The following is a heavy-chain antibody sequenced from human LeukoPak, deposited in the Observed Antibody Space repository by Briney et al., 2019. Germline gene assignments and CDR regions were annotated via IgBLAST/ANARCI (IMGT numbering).Heavy chain of an antibody. CDR3: ARATVTPDVGSLYYFDY. V-gene: IGHV4-31*03. D-gene: IGHD4-17*01. CDR1: GGSISSGGYY. J-gene: IGHJ4*02. CDR2: IYYSGST. Sequence: SETLSLTCTVSGGSISSGGYYWSWIRQHPGKGLEWIGYIYYSGSTYYNPSLKSRVTISVDTSKNQFSLKLSSVTAADTAVYYCARATVTPDVGSLYYFDYWGQGTLVTVSS.